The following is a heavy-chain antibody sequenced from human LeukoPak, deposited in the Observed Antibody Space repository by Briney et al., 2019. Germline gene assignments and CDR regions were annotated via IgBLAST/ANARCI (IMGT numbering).Heavy chain of an antibody. CDR3: ARGTNYYGSGDY. V-gene: IGHV3-30*04. CDR2: ISHDGSNK. D-gene: IGHD3-10*01. CDR1: GFTFSSYA. J-gene: IGHJ4*02. Sequence: GGSLRLSCAASGFTFSSYAMHWVRQAPGKGLEWVAVISHDGSNKYYADSVKGRFTISRDNSKNTLYLQMNSLRAEDTAVYYCARGTNYYGSGDYWGQGTLVTVST.